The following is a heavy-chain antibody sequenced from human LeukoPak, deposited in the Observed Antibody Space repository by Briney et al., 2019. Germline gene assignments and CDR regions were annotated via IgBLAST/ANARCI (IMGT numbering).Heavy chain of an antibody. Sequence: KPSETLSLTCTVSGGSISSYYWSWIRQPPGKGLEWIGYIYTSGSTNYNPSLKSRVTISVDTSKNQFSLKLSSVTAADTAVYYCARHRAGGSSSWGYNWFDPWGQGTLVTVSS. J-gene: IGHJ5*02. CDR3: ARHRAGGSSSWGYNWFDP. CDR2: IYTSGST. CDR1: GGSISSYY. D-gene: IGHD6-13*01. V-gene: IGHV4-4*09.